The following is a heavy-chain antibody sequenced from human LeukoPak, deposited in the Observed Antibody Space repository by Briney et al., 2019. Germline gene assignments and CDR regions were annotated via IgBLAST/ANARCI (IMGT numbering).Heavy chain of an antibody. V-gene: IGHV3-9*03. CDR3: AKGHSSSYYYYDAFDI. CDR1: GFTFDDYA. Sequence: GRSLRLSCAASGFTFDDYAMHWVRQAPGKGLEWVSGISWNSGSIGYADSVKGRFTISRDNAKNSLYLQMNSLRAEDMALYYCAKGHSSSYYYYDAFDIWGQGTMVTVSS. CDR2: ISWNSGSI. D-gene: IGHD6-6*01. J-gene: IGHJ3*02.